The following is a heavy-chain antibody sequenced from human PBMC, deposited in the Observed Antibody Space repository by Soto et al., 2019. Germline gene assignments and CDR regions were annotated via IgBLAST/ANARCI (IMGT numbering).Heavy chain of an antibody. CDR1: GGTFSSYA. V-gene: IGHV1-69*13. CDR3: ARQLSGYSYGPIPNWFDP. J-gene: IGHJ5*02. D-gene: IGHD5-18*01. Sequence: SVKVSCKASGGTFSSYAISWVRQAPGQGLEWMGGIIPIFGTANYAQKFQGRVTITADESTSTAYMELSSLRSEDTAVYYCARQLSGYSYGPIPNWFDPWGQGTLVTV. CDR2: IIPIFGTA.